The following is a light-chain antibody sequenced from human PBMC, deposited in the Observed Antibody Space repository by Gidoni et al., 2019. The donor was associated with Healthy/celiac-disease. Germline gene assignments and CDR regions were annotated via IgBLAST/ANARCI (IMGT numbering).Light chain of an antibody. Sequence: QSALTPPASVSGSPGQSITISCPGTSSDVGGYNYVSWYQQHPGKAPKLMIYDVSNRPSGVSNRFSGSKSGNTASLTSSGLQAEDEADYYCSSYTSSSTPYVFGTGTKVTVL. V-gene: IGLV2-14*01. CDR2: DVS. J-gene: IGLJ1*01. CDR1: SSDVGGYNY. CDR3: SSYTSSSTPYV.